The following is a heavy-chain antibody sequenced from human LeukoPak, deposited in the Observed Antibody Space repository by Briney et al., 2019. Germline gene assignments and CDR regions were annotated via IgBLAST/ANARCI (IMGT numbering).Heavy chain of an antibody. Sequence: ASVKLSCEASGYTFTGYYMHCVPQAPGHRLEWMGWINHNSGGTNYAQKFQGRVTMTRGTSISTAYMELSRLRSDDTAVYYCARVDDGNYGWFDPWGQGTLVTVSS. J-gene: IGHJ5*02. CDR2: INHNSGGT. CDR1: GYTFTGYY. V-gene: IGHV1-2*02. D-gene: IGHD1-7*01. CDR3: ARVDDGNYGWFDP.